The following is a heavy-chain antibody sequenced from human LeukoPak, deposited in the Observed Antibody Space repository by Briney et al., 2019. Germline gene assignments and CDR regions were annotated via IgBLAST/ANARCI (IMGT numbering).Heavy chain of an antibody. CDR1: GFTFSSYS. D-gene: IGHD6-19*01. V-gene: IGHV3-48*04. CDR3: ARGSGWYVYYYYYMDV. J-gene: IGHJ6*03. CDR2: ISSSGSTI. Sequence: GGSLRLSCAASGFTFSSYSMNWVRQAPGKGLEWVSYISSSGSTIYYADSVKGRFTISRDNAKNSLYLQMNSLRAEDTAVYYCARGSGWYVYYYYYMDVWGKGTTVTISS.